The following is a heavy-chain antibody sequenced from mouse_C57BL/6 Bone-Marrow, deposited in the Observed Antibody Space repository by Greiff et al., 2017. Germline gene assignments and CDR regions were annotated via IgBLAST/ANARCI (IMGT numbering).Heavy chain of an antibody. CDR1: GFSLTSYG. CDR3: ARNTDSPYYFDY. D-gene: IGHD1-1*01. Sequence: VKLMESGPGLVQPSQSLSITCTVSGFSLTSYGVHWVRQSPGKGLEWLGVIWSGGSTDYNAAFISRLSISKDNSKSQVFFKMNSLQADDTAIYYCARNTDSPYYFDYWGQGTTLTVSS. J-gene: IGHJ2*01. CDR2: IWSGGST. V-gene: IGHV2-2*01.